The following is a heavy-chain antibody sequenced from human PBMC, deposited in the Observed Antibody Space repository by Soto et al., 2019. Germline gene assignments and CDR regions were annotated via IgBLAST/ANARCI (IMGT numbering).Heavy chain of an antibody. Sequence: SEPLSLTCAVYGGSFIVYYWSWIRQPPGKGLEWIGEINHSGSTNYNPSLKSRVTISVDTSKNQFSLKLSSVTAADTAVYYCASSSWYYYYYGMDVWGQGTTVTVS. CDR3: ASSSWYYYYYGMDV. CDR2: INHSGST. CDR1: GGSFIVYY. V-gene: IGHV4-34*01. D-gene: IGHD6-13*01. J-gene: IGHJ6*02.